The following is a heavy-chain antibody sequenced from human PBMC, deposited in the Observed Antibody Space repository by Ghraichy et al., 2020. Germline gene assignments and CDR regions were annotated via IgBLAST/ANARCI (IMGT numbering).Heavy chain of an antibody. CDR1: GFTFSTYA. J-gene: IGHJ4*02. V-gene: IGHV3-23*01. Sequence: GGSLRLSCAASGFTFSTYAMSWVRQAPGKGLEWVSAISGSGGSTYYADSVKGRFTISRDNSKNTLYLQMNSLRAEDTAFYYCAKDLRTIPGVAVADDYWGQGTLVTVSS. D-gene: IGHD6-19*01. CDR2: ISGSGGST. CDR3: AKDLRTIPGVAVADDY.